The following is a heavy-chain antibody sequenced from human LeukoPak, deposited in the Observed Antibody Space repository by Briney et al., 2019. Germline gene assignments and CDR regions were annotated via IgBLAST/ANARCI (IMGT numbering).Heavy chain of an antibody. CDR3: ARLSHYYGSGSYSP. CDR1: GGSISSSSYY. CDR2: IYYSGST. Sequence: PSETLSLTCTVSGGSISSSSYYGGWIRQPPGKGLEWIGSIYYSGSTYYNPSLKSRVTISVDTSKNQFSLKLSSVTAADTAVYYCARLSHYYGSGSYSPCGQGTLVTVSS. J-gene: IGHJ5*02. D-gene: IGHD3-10*01. V-gene: IGHV4-39*01.